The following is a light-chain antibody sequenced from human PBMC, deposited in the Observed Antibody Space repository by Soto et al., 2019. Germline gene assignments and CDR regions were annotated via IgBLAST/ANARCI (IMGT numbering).Light chain of an antibody. V-gene: IGKV3-11*01. CDR2: DAS. Sequence: EIVMTQSPPTLSVSQGESATLSCRASQSVSRKLVWYQQKPGQAPRLLIYDASSRATGIPARFSGSGSGTDFTLTISSLEPEDFAVYYCQQRSNWPPTFGQGTKVDIK. CDR3: QQRSNWPPT. J-gene: IGKJ1*01. CDR1: QSVSRK.